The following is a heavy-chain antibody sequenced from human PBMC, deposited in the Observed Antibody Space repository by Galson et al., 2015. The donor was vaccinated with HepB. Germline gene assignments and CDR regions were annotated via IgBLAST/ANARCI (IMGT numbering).Heavy chain of an antibody. CDR2: ISYDGFNK. J-gene: IGHJ4*01. Sequence: SLRLSCAASRFTFISYAMHWVRQAPGKGLEWVAVISYDGFNKYYADSVKGRFTISRDNSKNTLYLQMNSLTTEDTAVYYCARNLGSSSWYYFDYLGQGTLVTVSS. CDR1: RFTFISYA. V-gene: IGHV3-30-3*01. CDR3: ARNLGSSSWYYFDY. D-gene: IGHD6-13*01.